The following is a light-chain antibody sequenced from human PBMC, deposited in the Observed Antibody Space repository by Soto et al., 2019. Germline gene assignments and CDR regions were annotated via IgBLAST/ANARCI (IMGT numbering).Light chain of an antibody. CDR2: EVT. V-gene: IGLV2-14*01. CDR3: NSYISSSNYV. CDR1: SSDIGGYNY. J-gene: IGLJ1*01. Sequence: QSVLTQPASVSGSPGQSITISCTGSSSDIGGYNYVSWYQQHPGKAPKLMIYEVTNRPAGVSNRFSGSQSVNTAYLTISGIQAEDDAAYYCNSYISSSNYVFGTGTKLTVL.